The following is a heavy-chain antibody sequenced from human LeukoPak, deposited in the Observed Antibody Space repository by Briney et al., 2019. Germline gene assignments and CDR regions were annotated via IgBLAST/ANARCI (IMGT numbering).Heavy chain of an antibody. D-gene: IGHD4-17*01. CDR2: INHSGST. J-gene: IGHJ4*02. CDR3: ARARPTPFDY. Sequence: SETLSLTCAVYGGSFSGYYWSWIRQPPGKGLEWIGEINHSGSTNYNPSLKSRVTISVDTSKNQFSLKLSSVTAADTAVYYCARARPTPFDYWGQGTLVTVSS. CDR1: GGSFSGYY. V-gene: IGHV4-34*01.